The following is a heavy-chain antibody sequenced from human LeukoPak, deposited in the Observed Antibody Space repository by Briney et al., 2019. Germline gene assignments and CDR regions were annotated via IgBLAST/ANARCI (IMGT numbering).Heavy chain of an antibody. V-gene: IGHV3-15*07. Sequence: GGSLRLSCAASGFTFSNAWMNWVRQAPGKGLEWVGLIKSKADGGTTDYAAPVKGTFTISRDDSKNTLYLQMNSLKTEDTAVYYCTRSGITYYYGMDVWGQGTTVTVSS. CDR3: TRSGITYYYGMDV. CDR1: GFTFSNAW. J-gene: IGHJ6*02. CDR2: IKSKADGGTT. D-gene: IGHD3-10*01.